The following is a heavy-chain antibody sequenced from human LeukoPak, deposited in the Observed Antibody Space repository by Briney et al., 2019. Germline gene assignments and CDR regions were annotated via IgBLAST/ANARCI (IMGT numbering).Heavy chain of an antibody. CDR3: ARGGWSLDL. CDR1: GGSISSYY. J-gene: IGHJ4*02. D-gene: IGHD6-19*01. CDR2: IYYSGST. Sequence: PSETLSLTCTVSGGSISSYYWSWIRQPPGKGLEWIGYIYYSGSTNYNPSLKSRVTISVDTSKNQFSLSLTPVTSSDTAGYSCARGGWSLDLWGQGTLVTVSS. V-gene: IGHV4-59*01.